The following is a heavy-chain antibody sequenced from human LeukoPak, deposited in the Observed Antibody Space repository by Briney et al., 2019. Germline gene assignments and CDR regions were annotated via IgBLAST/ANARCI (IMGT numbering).Heavy chain of an antibody. CDR2: IYYSGST. CDR3: ASIVVVVAAVFDP. D-gene: IGHD2-15*01. CDR1: GGSISSYY. J-gene: IGHJ5*02. Sequence: SETLSLTCTASGGSISSYYWSWIRQPPGKGLEWIGYIYYSGSTNYNPSLKSRVTISVDTSKNQFSLKLSSVTAADTAVYYCASIVVVVAAVFDPWGQGTLVTVSS. V-gene: IGHV4-59*01.